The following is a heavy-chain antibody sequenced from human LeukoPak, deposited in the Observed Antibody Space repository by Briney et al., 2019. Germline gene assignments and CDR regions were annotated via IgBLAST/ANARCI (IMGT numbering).Heavy chain of an antibody. CDR2: ISYDGSNK. D-gene: IGHD1-1*01. CDR1: GFTFSSYA. J-gene: IGHJ4*02. V-gene: IGHV3-30*04. CDR3: ASVYNDY. Sequence: GGSLRLSCAASGFTFSSYAMHWVRQAPGKGLEWVAVISYDGSNKYYADSVKGRFTISRDNSKNTLYLQMNSLRAEDTAVYYCASVYNDYWGQGTLVTVSS.